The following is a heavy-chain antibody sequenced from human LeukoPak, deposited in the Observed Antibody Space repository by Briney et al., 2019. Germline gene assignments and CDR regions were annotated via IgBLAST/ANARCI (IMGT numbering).Heavy chain of an antibody. Sequence: SETLSLTCTVSGVSISSYYWSWIRQPPGKGLEWIGYIFYIGSTNYNPSLKSRVTISVDTSKNQFSLKLSSVTAADTAVYYCARVKGRWLSMDVWGKGTTVTVSS. D-gene: IGHD5-24*01. V-gene: IGHV4-59*01. CDR2: IFYIGST. CDR3: ARVKGRWLSMDV. J-gene: IGHJ6*03. CDR1: GVSISSYY.